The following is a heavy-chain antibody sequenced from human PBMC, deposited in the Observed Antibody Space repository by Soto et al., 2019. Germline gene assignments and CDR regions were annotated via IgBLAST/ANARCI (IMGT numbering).Heavy chain of an antibody. CDR1: GFTFSNAW. V-gene: IGHV3-15*07. CDR3: TTDYHYYDSSGSPDY. CDR2: IKSKTDGGTT. Sequence: GALRLSCAASGFTFSNAWMNWVRQAPGKGLEWVGRIKSKTDGGTTDYAAPVKGRFTISRDDSKNTLYLQMNSLKTEDTAVYYCTTDYHYYDSSGSPDYWGQGTLVTVSS. D-gene: IGHD3-22*01. J-gene: IGHJ4*02.